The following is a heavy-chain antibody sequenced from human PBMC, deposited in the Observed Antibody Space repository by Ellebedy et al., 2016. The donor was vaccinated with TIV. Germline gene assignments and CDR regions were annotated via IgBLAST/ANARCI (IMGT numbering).Heavy chain of an antibody. CDR1: GFTFSSYG. CDR3: ARDVSSWYVYYYYGMDV. J-gene: IGHJ6*02. V-gene: IGHV3-33*01. Sequence: GESLKISXAASGFTFSSYGMHWVRQAPGKGLEWVAVIWYDGSNKYYADSVKGRFTISRDNSKNTLYLQMNSLRAEDTAVYYCARDVSSWYVYYYYGMDVWGQGTTVTVSS. CDR2: IWYDGSNK. D-gene: IGHD6-13*01.